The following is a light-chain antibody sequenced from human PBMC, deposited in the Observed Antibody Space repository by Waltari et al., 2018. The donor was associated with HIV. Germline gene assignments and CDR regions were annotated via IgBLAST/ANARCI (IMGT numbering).Light chain of an antibody. J-gene: IGKJ4*01. Sequence: EIVLTQSPGTLSLSPGERATLSCRASQSISSAYLAWYQQTPGQAPRLLIYCASTRATGIPDRFGGSGSGTDFTLTISRLEPEDFAVYYCQHYDTSPLTFGGGTKVEIK. CDR2: CAS. CDR1: QSISSAY. V-gene: IGKV3-20*01. CDR3: QHYDTSPLT.